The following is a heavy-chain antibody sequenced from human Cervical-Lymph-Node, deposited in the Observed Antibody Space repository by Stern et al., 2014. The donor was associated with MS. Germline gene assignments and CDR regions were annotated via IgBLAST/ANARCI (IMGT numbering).Heavy chain of an antibody. J-gene: IGHJ4*02. V-gene: IGHV1-69*01. D-gene: IGHD6-13*01. CDR2: IIATLGTA. CDR1: GGTFNSFD. CDR3: TRHQAGIAAD. Sequence: QLVQSGTEVKKPGSSVKVSCKASGGTFNSFDISWVRQAPGQGLEWLGVIIATLGTANYAQKLQGRVTFTVDESTSTVYMELSSLRAEDTAVYFCTRHQAGIAADWGQGTLVTVSS.